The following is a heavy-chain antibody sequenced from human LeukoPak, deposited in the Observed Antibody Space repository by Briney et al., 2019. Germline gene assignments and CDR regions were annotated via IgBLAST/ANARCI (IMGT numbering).Heavy chain of an antibody. D-gene: IGHD3-22*01. CDR3: ARGSGNYYDSSGYSG. Sequence: GGSLRLSCAASGFTFSSYWMSWVRQAPGKGLEGVANIKQDGSEKYFVDSVKGRFTISRDNAKYSLYLQMNSLRAEDTAVYYCARGSGNYYDSSGYSGWGQGTLVTVSS. J-gene: IGHJ4*02. CDR2: IKQDGSEK. CDR1: GFTFSSYW. V-gene: IGHV3-7*01.